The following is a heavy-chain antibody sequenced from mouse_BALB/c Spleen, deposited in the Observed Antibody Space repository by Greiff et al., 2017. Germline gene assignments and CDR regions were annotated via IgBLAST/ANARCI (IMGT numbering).Heavy chain of an antibody. Sequence: EVKLMESGGGLVKPGGSLKLSCAASGFTFSSYAMSWVRQTPEKRLEWVASISSGGSTYYPDSVKGRFTISRDNARNILYLQMSSLRSEDTAMYYCARGGNYHAMDYWGQGTSVTVSS. CDR1: GFTFSSYA. J-gene: IGHJ4*01. CDR3: ARGGNYHAMDY. D-gene: IGHD2-1*01. V-gene: IGHV5-6-5*01. CDR2: ISSGGST.